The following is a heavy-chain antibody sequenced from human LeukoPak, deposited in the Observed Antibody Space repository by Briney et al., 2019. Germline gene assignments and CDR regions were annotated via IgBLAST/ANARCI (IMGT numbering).Heavy chain of an antibody. Sequence: GGSLRLSCAASGFTFSSYWMSWVRQAPGKGLEWVANIKQDGSEKYYVDSVKGRFTISRDNAKNSLYLQMNSLRAEDTAVYYCARELIMTTVTINYYYYMDVWAKGPRSPSP. D-gene: IGHD4-17*01. V-gene: IGHV3-7*01. CDR1: GFTFSSYW. CDR2: IKQDGSEK. CDR3: ARELIMTTVTINYYYYMDV. J-gene: IGHJ6*03.